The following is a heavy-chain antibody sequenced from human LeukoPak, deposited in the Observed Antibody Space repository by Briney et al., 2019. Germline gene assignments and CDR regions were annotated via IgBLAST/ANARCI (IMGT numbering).Heavy chain of an antibody. D-gene: IGHD2-2*01. J-gene: IGHJ4*02. V-gene: IGHV3-23*01. CDR3: AKGSSSSRPYYFDY. Sequence: GGSLRLSCAASGFTFSSYVMSWVRQAPGKGLEWVSAISDTGGGTYYADSVKGRFTISRDNSKNTLYLQMNSLRAEDTAVYYCAKGSSSSRPYYFDYWGQGTLVTVSS. CDR2: ISDTGGGT. CDR1: GFTFSSYV.